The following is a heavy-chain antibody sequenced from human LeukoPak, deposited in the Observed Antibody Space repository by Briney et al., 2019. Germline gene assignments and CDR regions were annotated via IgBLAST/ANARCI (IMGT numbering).Heavy chain of an antibody. CDR2: IYHSGTT. Sequence: SETLSLTCILSGYSISSGDHWAWIRQPPGKGLEWIGSIYHSGTTYYNPSLKSRVTMSVDTSKNQFSLKLSSVTAADTAVYYCARDRGYLFDYWGQGTLVTVSS. V-gene: IGHV4-38-2*02. CDR3: ARDRGYLFDY. D-gene: IGHD5-12*01. CDR1: GYSISSGDH. J-gene: IGHJ4*02.